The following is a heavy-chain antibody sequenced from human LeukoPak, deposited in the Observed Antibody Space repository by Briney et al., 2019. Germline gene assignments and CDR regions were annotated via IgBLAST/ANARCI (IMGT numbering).Heavy chain of an antibody. CDR1: GGSFSGYY. D-gene: IGHD4-17*01. Sequence: KSSETLSLTCAVYGGSFSGYYWSWIRQPPGKGLEWIGEINHSGSTNYNPSLKSRVTISVDTSKNQFSLKLSSVTAADTAVYYWGRGGGGGDYVLLPLDPWGQGTLVTVSS. V-gene: IGHV4-34*01. J-gene: IGHJ5*02. CDR2: INHSGST. CDR3: GRGGGGGDYVLLPLDP.